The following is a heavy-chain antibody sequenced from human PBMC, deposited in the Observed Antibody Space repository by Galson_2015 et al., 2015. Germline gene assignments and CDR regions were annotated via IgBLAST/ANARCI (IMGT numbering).Heavy chain of an antibody. Sequence: SLRLPCAASGFSFSLYGLGWVRPAPGKGLEWVSSVGTTSTYIYYADSEKGRFTISRDNAKNSLYLQMNSLRGEDSSIYFCARVSPSDSAFVPWGQGTLVSVSS. CDR2: VGTTSTYI. D-gene: IGHD6-6*01. CDR3: ARVSPSDSAFVP. J-gene: IGHJ5*02. CDR1: GFSFSLYG. V-gene: IGHV3-21*01.